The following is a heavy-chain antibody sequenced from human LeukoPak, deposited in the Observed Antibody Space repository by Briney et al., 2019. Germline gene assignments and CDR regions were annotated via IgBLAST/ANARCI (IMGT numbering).Heavy chain of an antibody. CDR3: ARSGPSGSYYNWFDP. J-gene: IGHJ5*02. Sequence: PSETLSLTCTVSGGSISSYYWSWIRQPPGKGLDWIAHIDYSGSTNYNPSLKSRVTISVDTSKNQFSLSLSSVIAADTAVYYCARSGPSGSYYNWFDPWGQGTLVIVSA. CDR2: IDYSGST. V-gene: IGHV4-59*01. CDR1: GGSISSYY. D-gene: IGHD1-26*01.